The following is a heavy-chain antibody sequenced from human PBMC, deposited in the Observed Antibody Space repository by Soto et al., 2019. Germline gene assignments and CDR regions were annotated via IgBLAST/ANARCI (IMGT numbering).Heavy chain of an antibody. D-gene: IGHD5-18*01. CDR3: ARQGMVKRDFDY. V-gene: IGHV5-51*01. CDR2: IYPGDSDT. CDR1: GYDFNRYW. Sequence: GESLKISCKSFGYDFNRYWIGWVRQMPGKGLEWMGIIYPGDSDTRYSPSFQGQVAISADKSISTAYLQWSSLKASDTAMYYCARQGMVKRDFDYWGQGTLVTVSS. J-gene: IGHJ4*02.